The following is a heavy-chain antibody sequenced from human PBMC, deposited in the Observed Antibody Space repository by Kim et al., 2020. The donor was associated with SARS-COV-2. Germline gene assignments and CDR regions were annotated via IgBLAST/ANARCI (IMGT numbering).Heavy chain of an antibody. Sequence: GGSLRLSCAASGFTFSSYAMHWVRQAPGKGLEWVAVISYDGSNKYYADSVKGRFTISRVNSKNTLYLQMNSLRAEDTAVYYCARDLYSSSWPYYYYGMDVCGQWTTVTVSS. CDR1: GFTFSSYA. V-gene: IGHV3-30*04. J-gene: IGHJ6*02. CDR3: ARDLYSSSWPYYYYGMDV. CDR2: ISYDGSNK. D-gene: IGHD6-13*01.